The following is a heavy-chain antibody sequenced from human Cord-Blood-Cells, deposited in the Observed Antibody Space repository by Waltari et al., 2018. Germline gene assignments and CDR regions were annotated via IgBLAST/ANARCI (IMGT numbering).Heavy chain of an antibody. CDR1: GYTFTSYA. Sequence: QVQLVQSGAEVKKPGASVKVSCKASGYTFTSYAINWVRQATGQGLEWMGWMNPNSGNTGYAQKFQGRVTMTRNTSISTAYMGLSSLRSEDTAVYYCAREGESYYDFWSGYRNWFDPWGQGTLVTVSS. CDR3: AREGESYYDFWSGYRNWFDP. D-gene: IGHD3-3*01. CDR2: MNPNSGNT. V-gene: IGHV1-8*01. J-gene: IGHJ5*02.